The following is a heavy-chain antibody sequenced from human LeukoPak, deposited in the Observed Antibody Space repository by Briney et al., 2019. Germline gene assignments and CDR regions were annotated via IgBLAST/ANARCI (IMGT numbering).Heavy chain of an antibody. V-gene: IGHV3-74*01. CDR3: ARVGVSWGGFDI. CDR1: GFTFSNYW. Sequence: GGSLRLSCAASGFTFSNYWMHWVRQAPGKGLVWVSLINSDGSSTNYADSVKGRFTISRDNAKNTVFLQMNSLRGEDTAVYYCARVGVSWGGFDIWGQGTMVTVSS. D-gene: IGHD7-27*01. J-gene: IGHJ3*02. CDR2: INSDGSST.